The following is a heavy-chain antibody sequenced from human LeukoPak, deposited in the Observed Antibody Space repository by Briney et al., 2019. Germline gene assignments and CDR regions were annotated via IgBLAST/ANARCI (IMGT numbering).Heavy chain of an antibody. CDR1: GYTFTDYY. CDR2: INPNSGGT. Sequence: ASVKVSCKASGYTFTDYYMHWVRQAPGQGLEWMGWINPNSGGTNYAQKFQGRVTMTRDTSISTACMELSRLGSDDTAVYYCARDFSAWDAFDIWGQGTMVTVSS. J-gene: IGHJ3*02. V-gene: IGHV1-2*02. CDR3: ARDFSAWDAFDI.